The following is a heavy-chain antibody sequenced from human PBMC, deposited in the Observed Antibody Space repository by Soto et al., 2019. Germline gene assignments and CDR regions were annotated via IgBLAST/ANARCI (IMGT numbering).Heavy chain of an antibody. V-gene: IGHV3-30*18. D-gene: IGHD1-7*01. CDR2: ISYDGSNK. Sequence: PGGSLRLSCAASGFTFSSYGMHWVRQAPGKGLEWVAVISYDGSNKYYADSVKGRFTISRDNSKNTLYLQMNSLRAEDTAVYYCAKGPITGTLGAPLLDPGGQGTLVTVSS. CDR3: AKGPITGTLGAPLLDP. J-gene: IGHJ5*02. CDR1: GFTFSSYG.